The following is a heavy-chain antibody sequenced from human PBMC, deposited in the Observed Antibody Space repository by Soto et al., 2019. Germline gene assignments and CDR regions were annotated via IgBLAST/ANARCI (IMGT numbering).Heavy chain of an antibody. V-gene: IGHV3-13*01. D-gene: IGHD1-26*01. CDR1: GFTFSNSD. CDR3: ARERGNSGSYLGVYYYYGMDV. Sequence: GGSLRLSCAASGFTFSNSDMHWVRQPPGKGLEWISAIGTVGDTYYPGSVKGRFTISRDNAKNTLYLQMNSLRAEDTAVYYCARERGNSGSYLGVYYYYGMDVWGQGTTVTVS. CDR2: IGTVGDT. J-gene: IGHJ6*02.